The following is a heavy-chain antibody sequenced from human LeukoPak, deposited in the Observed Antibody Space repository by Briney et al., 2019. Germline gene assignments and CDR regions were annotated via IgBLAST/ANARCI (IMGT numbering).Heavy chain of an antibody. J-gene: IGHJ4*02. Sequence: GGSLRLSYAASGFTFSNYAMSSVRQAPGTGLKCVSVISGSGVRTYYGDSVKGRFTISRDNSKNTLYLEMKSLRAGDTAVYYCAIYRYGDSLGYHGVSGSSDYWGQGTLVTVSS. D-gene: IGHD3-16*02. V-gene: IGHV3-23*01. CDR1: GFTFSNYA. CDR3: AIYRYGDSLGYHGVSGSSDY. CDR2: ISGSGVRT.